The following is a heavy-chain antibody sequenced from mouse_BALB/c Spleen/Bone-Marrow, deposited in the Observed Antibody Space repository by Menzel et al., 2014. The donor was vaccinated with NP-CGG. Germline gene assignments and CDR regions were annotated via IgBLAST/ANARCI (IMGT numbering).Heavy chain of an antibody. CDR1: GYMFTRYW. V-gene: IGHV1-7*01. Sequence: QVQLQQSGAELAKPGASVKMSCKASGYMFTRYWMHWVKQRPGQGLEWIGYINPSTGYTEYNQKFKDKATLTADKSSSTAYMQLSGLTSEDSAVYYCVCGNYYLAYWGQGTLVTVSA. CDR3: VCGNYYLAY. CDR2: INPSTGYT. J-gene: IGHJ3*01. D-gene: IGHD2-1*01.